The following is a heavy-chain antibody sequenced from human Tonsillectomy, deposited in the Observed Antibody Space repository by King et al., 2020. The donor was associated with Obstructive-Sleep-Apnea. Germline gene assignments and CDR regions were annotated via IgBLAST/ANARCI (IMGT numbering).Heavy chain of an antibody. J-gene: IGHJ5*02. V-gene: IGHV3-15*01. CDR1: GRRVSNAW. Sequence: VQRVESGGGLVKPGGSLRLSCAASGRRVSNAWIGWVRQAPGKGLECVGRIKIKTDVGTTDYSVPVKGRFTVLRDDSKITMQLEINSLKTEDTAVYFCATRRTPAFFRFDPGGQGTLVTVSS. CDR2: IKIKTDVGTT. D-gene: IGHD3-3*02. CDR3: ATRRTPAFFRFDP.